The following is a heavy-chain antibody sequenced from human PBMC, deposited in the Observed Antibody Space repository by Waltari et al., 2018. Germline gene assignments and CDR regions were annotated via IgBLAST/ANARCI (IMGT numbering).Heavy chain of an antibody. J-gene: IGHJ5*02. CDR3: ARASYGSGSSWFDP. CDR2: IYSSGST. D-gene: IGHD3-10*01. V-gene: IGHV4-59*11. Sequence: QVQLQESGPGLVKPSETLSLICSVSCGAISTPFWGWIRQPPGKTLEWIGNIYSSGSTNYNPSLTSRVTISLDMSKNQFSLKLRSVSAADTAVYYCARASYGSGSSWFDPWGQGNLVTVSS. CDR1: CGAISTPF.